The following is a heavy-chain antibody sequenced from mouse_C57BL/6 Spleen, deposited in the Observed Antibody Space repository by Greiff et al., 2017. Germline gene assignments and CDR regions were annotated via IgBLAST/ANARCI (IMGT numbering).Heavy chain of an antibody. J-gene: IGHJ2*01. CDR2: ISYDGSN. D-gene: IGHD1-1*01. Sequence: EVQVVESGPGLVKPSQSLSLTCSVTGYSITSGYYWNWIRQFPGNKLEWMGYISYDGSNNYNPSLKNRISITRDTSKNQFFLKLNSVTTEDTATYYCARDSHYYGSSYGFDYWGQGTTLTVSS. CDR1: GYSITSGYY. CDR3: ARDSHYYGSSYGFDY. V-gene: IGHV3-6*01.